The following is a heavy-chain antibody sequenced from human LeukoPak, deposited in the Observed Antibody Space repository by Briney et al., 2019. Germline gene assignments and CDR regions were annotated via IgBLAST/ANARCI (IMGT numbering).Heavy chain of an antibody. Sequence: GGSLRLSCAASGFTFSSYSMNWVRQAPGKGLEWVSYISSSSSTIYYADPVKGRFTISRDNAKNSLYLQMNSLRAEDTAVYYCARAGYSYGYNWFDPWGQGTLVIVSS. V-gene: IGHV3-48*01. CDR3: ARAGYSYGYNWFDP. D-gene: IGHD5-18*01. CDR1: GFTFSSYS. CDR2: ISSSSSTI. J-gene: IGHJ5*02.